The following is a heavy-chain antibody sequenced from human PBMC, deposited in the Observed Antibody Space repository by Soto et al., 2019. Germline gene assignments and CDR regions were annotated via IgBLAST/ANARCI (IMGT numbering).Heavy chain of an antibody. CDR3: ANLVDY. V-gene: IGHV3-30*18. J-gene: IGHJ4*02. CDR2: ISYDGSKK. CDR1: GFTFSSYG. Sequence: QVQLVESGGGAVQPGRSLTLSCAASGFTFSSYGMHWARQAPGKGLEWVAAISYDGSKKYYADSVKVRFTISRDNSENTLYLQMNSLRTDDTAVYYCANLVDYWGQGTLVTVSS.